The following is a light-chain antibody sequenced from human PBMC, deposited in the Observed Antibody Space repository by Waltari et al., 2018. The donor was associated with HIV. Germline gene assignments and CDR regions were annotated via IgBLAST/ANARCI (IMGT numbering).Light chain of an antibody. Sequence: DIQMTQSPPSLSASVGDRVTITCRASQGIRNDLGWYQQKPGKAPKRLMYAASQSGVPSRFSGSGSGTEFTLTISSLQPEDFATYYCLQYNSHPWTFGQGTKVEIK. V-gene: IGKV1-17*01. CDR3: LQYNSHPWT. J-gene: IGKJ1*01. CDR2: AAS. CDR1: QGIRND.